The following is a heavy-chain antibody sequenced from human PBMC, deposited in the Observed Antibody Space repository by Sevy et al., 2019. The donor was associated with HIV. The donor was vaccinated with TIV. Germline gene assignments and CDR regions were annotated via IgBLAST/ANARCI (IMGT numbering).Heavy chain of an antibody. CDR2: ISYDGSNK. Sequence: GGSLRLSCAASGFTFSSYAMHWVRQAPGKGLEWVAVISYDGSNKYYADSVKGRFTISRDNSKNTLYLQMNSLRAEDTAVYYCARDLGGPAAGYYYYGMGVWGQGTTVTVSS. CDR3: ARDLGGPAAGYYYYGMGV. V-gene: IGHV3-30-3*01. D-gene: IGHD6-13*01. J-gene: IGHJ6*02. CDR1: GFTFSSYA.